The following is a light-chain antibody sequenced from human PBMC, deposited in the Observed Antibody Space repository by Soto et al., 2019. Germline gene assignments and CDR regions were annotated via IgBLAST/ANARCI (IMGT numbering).Light chain of an antibody. CDR1: NSNIGSNT. V-gene: IGLV1-44*01. CDR2: INN. Sequence: QSVLTQPPSASGTPGQRVTISCSGSNSNIGSNTVNWYQQLPGTAPKLLIYINNHRPSGVPDRFSGSKSGTSASLAISGLQPEDEADYYCAAWDDRLNGYVFGTGTQLTVL. CDR3: AAWDDRLNGYV. J-gene: IGLJ1*01.